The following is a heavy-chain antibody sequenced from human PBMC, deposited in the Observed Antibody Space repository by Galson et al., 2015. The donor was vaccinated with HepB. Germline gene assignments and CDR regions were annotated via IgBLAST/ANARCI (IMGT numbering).Heavy chain of an antibody. CDR2: IDPSDSYT. CDR1: GYSFTSYW. J-gene: IGHJ4*02. V-gene: IGHV5-10-1*01. CDR3: ARLDLGYCSGGSCYLRPAGPTH. Sequence: QSGAEVKRPGESLRISCKGSGYSFTSYWISWVRQMPGKGLEWMGRIDPSDSYTNYSPSFQGHVTISADKSISTAYLQWSSLKASDTAMYYCARLDLGYCSGGSCYLRPAGPTHWGQGTLVTVSS. D-gene: IGHD2-15*01.